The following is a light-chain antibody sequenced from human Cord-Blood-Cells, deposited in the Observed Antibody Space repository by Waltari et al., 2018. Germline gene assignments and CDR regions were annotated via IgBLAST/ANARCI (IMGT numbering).Light chain of an antibody. J-gene: IGKJ4*01. Sequence: DIQMTQSPSSLSASVRDRVTITCRASQSISSYLNWYQQKPGKAPKLLIYAASSLQSGVPSRFSGSGSGTDFTLTISSLQPEDFATYYCQQSYSTPITFGGGTKVEIK. CDR2: AAS. CDR1: QSISSY. CDR3: QQSYSTPIT. V-gene: IGKV1-39*01.